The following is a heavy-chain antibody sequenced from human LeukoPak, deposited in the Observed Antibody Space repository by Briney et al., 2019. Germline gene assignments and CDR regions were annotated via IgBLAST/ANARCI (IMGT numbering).Heavy chain of an antibody. V-gene: IGHV3-11*04. CDR2: ISSSGSTI. Sequence: GGSLRLSCAASGFTFSDYYMSWIRQAPGKGLEWVSYISSSGSTIYYADSVKGRFTISRDNAKNSLYLQMNSLRAEDTAVYYCAGSQPYCDFWSGYYKPSVWDVDVWGKGTTVTVSS. D-gene: IGHD3-3*01. J-gene: IGHJ6*04. CDR3: AGSQPYCDFWSGYYKPSVWDVDV. CDR1: GFTFSDYY.